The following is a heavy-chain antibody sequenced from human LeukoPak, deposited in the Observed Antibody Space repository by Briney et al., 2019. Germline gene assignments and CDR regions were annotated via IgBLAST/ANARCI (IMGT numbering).Heavy chain of an antibody. J-gene: IGHJ3*02. Sequence: ASVKVSCKASGYTFTSYYMHWVRQAPGQGLEWMGIINPRGGSTSYAQKFQGRVTMTRDTSTSTVYMELSSLRSEDTAVYYCARDPKIDAFDIWGQGTMVTVSS. CDR3: ARDPKIDAFDI. CDR1: GYTFTSYY. CDR2: INPRGGST. V-gene: IGHV1-46*01.